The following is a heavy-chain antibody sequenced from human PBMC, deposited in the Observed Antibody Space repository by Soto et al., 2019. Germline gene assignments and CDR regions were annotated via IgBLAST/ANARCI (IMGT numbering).Heavy chain of an antibody. CDR1: GGFVTSGSYY. D-gene: IGHD1-1*01. J-gene: IGHJ3*02. V-gene: IGHV4-34*01. Sequence: SETLSLTCAVYGGFVTSGSYYWSWLRQPPGKGLEWIGEMSHSGGTHFNPSLKSRVTISVDTSKNQFTLKMSSVTAADTALYYCARVERGTATTVVDAFDIWGPGTMVTVSS. CDR3: ARVERGTATTVVDAFDI. CDR2: MSHSGGT.